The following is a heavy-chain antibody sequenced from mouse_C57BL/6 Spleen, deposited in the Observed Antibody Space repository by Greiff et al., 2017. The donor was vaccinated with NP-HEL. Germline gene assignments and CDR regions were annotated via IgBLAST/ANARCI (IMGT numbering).Heavy chain of an antibody. V-gene: IGHV1-55*01. J-gene: IGHJ2*01. CDR1: GYTFTSYW. CDR3: ARSSNYYGSSLDY. CDR2: IYPGSGST. Sequence: QVQLKQPGAELVKPGASVKMSCKASGYTFTSYWITWVKQRPGQGLEWIGDIYPGSGSTNYNEKFKSKATLTVDTSSSTAYMQLSSLTSEDSAVYYCARSSNYYGSSLDYWGQGTTLTVSS. D-gene: IGHD1-1*01.